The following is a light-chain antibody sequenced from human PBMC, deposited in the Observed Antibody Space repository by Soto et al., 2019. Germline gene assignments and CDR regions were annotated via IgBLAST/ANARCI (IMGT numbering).Light chain of an antibody. V-gene: IGKV1-39*01. CDR2: AAS. CDR3: QQSYRTPIT. Sequence: DIQMTQSPSSLSASVGDRVTITCRASQTISSSLNWYQQKPGKAPNLLIFAASRLQSGVPSRFSGSGSGTDFTLTISSLQPEDFATYYCQQSYRTPITFGQGTRLEIK. J-gene: IGKJ5*01. CDR1: QTISSS.